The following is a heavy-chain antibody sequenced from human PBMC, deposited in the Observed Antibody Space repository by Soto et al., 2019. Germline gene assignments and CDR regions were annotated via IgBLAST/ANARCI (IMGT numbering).Heavy chain of an antibody. V-gene: IGHV1-2*04. CDR3: AKSRSSSSRYFHY. CDR1: GYTFTGYY. D-gene: IGHD6-6*01. J-gene: IGHJ4*02. CDR2: INPNSGGT. Sequence: ASVKVSCKASGYTFTGYYMHWVRQAPGQGLEWMGWINPNSGGTNYAQKFQGWVTMTRDTSISTAYMELSRLRAEDTALYFCAKSRSSSSRYFHYWGQGALVTVSS.